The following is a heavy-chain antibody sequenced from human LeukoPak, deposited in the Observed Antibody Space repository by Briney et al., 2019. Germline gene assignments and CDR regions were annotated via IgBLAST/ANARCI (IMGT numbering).Heavy chain of an antibody. V-gene: IGHV4-39*07. CDR3: ARLGYSYGRTLDY. D-gene: IGHD5-18*01. J-gene: IGHJ4*02. CDR2: IYYSGST. CDR1: GGSISSSSYY. Sequence: PETLSLTCTVSGGSISSSSYYWGWIRQPPGKGLEWIGSIYYSGSTYYNPSLKSRVTISVDTSKNQFSLKLSSVTAADTAVYYCARLGYSYGRTLDYWGQGTLVTVSS.